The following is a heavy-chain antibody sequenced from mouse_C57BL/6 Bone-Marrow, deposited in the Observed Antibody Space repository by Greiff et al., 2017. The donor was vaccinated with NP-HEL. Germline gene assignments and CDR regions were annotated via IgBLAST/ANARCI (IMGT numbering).Heavy chain of an antibody. V-gene: IGHV1-81*01. J-gene: IGHJ2*03. D-gene: IGHD1-1*01. CDR1: GYTFTSYG. Sequence: QVQLQQSGAELARPGASVKLSCKASGYTFTSYGMRWVKQRTGQGLEWIGEIYPRSGTTYYNAKFKGKATLTADKSSSTAYMELRSLTSEASAVYCCARGILLHDYWGQGTSLTVSA. CDR2: IYPRSGTT. CDR3: ARGILLHDY.